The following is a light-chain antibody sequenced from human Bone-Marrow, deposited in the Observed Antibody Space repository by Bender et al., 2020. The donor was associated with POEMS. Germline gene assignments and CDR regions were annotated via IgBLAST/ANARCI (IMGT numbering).Light chain of an antibody. Sequence: QSALTQPASVSGSPGQSITISCSGVSRDVGPYDLVSWYQQYPGKAPKLIIFEVYKRPPGISDRFSGSRSGKTASLTISGLLAEDEADYFCCSCVGTNTYLFGPGTSVSVL. CDR2: EVY. CDR1: SRDVGPYDL. V-gene: IGLV2-23*02. J-gene: IGLJ1*01. CDR3: CSCVGTNTYL.